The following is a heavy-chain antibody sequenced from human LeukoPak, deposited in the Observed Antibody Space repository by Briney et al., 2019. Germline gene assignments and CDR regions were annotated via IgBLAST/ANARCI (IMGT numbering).Heavy chain of an antibody. CDR2: INHSGST. D-gene: IGHD3-9*01. J-gene: IGHJ4*02. V-gene: IGHV4-34*01. Sequence: SETLSLTCAVSGGSSSGYYWSWIRQPPGKGLEWIGEINHSGSTNYNPSLKSRVTISVDTSKNQFSLKLSSVTAADTAVYYCARGGVRYFDWLLNWGQGTLVTVSS. CDR1: GGSSSGYY. CDR3: ARGGVRYFDWLLN.